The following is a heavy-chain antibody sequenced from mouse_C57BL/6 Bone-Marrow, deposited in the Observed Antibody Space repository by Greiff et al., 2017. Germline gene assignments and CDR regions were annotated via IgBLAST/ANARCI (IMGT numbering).Heavy chain of an antibody. CDR2: IYPGGGYT. D-gene: IGHD3-3*01. CDR3: ARKGRGAMDY. J-gene: IGHJ4*01. CDR1: GYTFTNYW. Sequence: QVQLKESGAELVRPGTSVKMSCKASGYTFTNYWIGWAKQRPGHGLEWIGDIYPGGGYTNYNEKFKGKAKLTADKSSSTAYMQISSLTSEYSAIYYCARKGRGAMDYWGQGTSVTVSS. V-gene: IGHV1-63*01.